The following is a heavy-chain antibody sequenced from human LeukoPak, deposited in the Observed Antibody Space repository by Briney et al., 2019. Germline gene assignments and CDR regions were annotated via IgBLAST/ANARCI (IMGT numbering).Heavy chain of an antibody. CDR2: ISGSGGSI. CDR3: AKSTWVATYYFDY. V-gene: IGHV3-23*01. CDR1: GFTFSNYA. D-gene: IGHD1-26*01. Sequence: GGSLRLSCAASGFTFSNYAMSWVRQAPGKGLEWVSGISGSGGSIYYADSVKGRFTVTRDNSKNTLYLQMNSLRPEDTAVYYCAKSTWVATYYFDYWGQGTQVTVSS. J-gene: IGHJ4*02.